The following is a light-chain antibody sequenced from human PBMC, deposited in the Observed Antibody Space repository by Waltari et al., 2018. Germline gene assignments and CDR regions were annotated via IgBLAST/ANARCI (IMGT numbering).Light chain of an antibody. V-gene: IGKV3-11*01. CDR2: DAS. Sequence: EIVLTQSPATLSLSPGERATLSCRASQTINNYLARYQQRPGQAPRLLIYDASTRATGIPARFSGSGSGTDFTLTISSLEPEDFAIYYCQRRSNWPPTLTFGGGTKVEIK. CDR1: QTINNY. CDR3: QRRSNWPPTLT. J-gene: IGKJ4*01.